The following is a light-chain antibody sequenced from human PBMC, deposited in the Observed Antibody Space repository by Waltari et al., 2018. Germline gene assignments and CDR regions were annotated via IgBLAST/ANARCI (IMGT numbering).Light chain of an antibody. CDR1: SLRTYY. CDR3: NTRDMSGDVV. Sequence: SSELSQDPAVSVALGQTVRITCQGDSLRTYYASWSRQKPGPAPVLLIYGKNNRPSGIPDRVSASSSGNTASWTITGARAEDEADYYCNTRDMSGDVVFGGGTKLTVL. CDR2: GKN. V-gene: IGLV3-19*01. J-gene: IGLJ2*01.